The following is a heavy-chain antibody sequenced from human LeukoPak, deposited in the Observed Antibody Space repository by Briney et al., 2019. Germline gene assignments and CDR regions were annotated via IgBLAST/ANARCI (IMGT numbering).Heavy chain of an antibody. J-gene: IGHJ6*02. CDR1: GFTFSDYY. Sequence: PGGSLRLSCAASGFTFSDYYISWIRQGPGKGLEWVSYISSSGSIIYHADSVKGRFTISRDNAKNSLYLQMNSLRAEDSAVYYCARLQAVTQGPPRPGYRSGGSCYSVGAMDVWGQGTTVTVSS. D-gene: IGHD2-15*01. CDR3: ARLQAVTQGPPRPGYRSGGSCYSVGAMDV. CDR2: ISSSGSII. V-gene: IGHV3-11*01.